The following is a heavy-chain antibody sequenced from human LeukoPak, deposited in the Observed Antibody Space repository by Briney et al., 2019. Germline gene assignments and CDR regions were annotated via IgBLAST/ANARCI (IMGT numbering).Heavy chain of an antibody. CDR3: ARNLYGSGSYYYYYYMDV. Sequence: SETLSLTCAVSGYSISSGYYWGWIRQPPGKGLEWIGSIYHSGSTYYNPSLKSRVTISVDTSKNQFSLKLSSVTAADTAVYYCARNLYGSGSYYYYYYMDVWGKGTTVTVSS. CDR1: GYSISSGYY. D-gene: IGHD3-10*01. CDR2: IYHSGST. J-gene: IGHJ6*03. V-gene: IGHV4-38-2*01.